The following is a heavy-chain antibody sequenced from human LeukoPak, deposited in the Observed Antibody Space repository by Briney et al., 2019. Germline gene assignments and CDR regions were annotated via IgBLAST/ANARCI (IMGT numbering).Heavy chain of an antibody. J-gene: IGHJ5*02. Sequence: SETLSLTCTVSGGSISSGGCYWTWIRQHPGKGLEWIGYIYYSGSTYYNPSLKSRVTISVDTSKNQFSLMLSSVTAADTALYYCAKDRAGYCSGGSCYTTFDPWGQGTLVTVSS. V-gene: IGHV4-31*03. CDR3: AKDRAGYCSGGSCYTTFDP. D-gene: IGHD2-15*01. CDR2: IYYSGST. CDR1: GGSISSGGCY.